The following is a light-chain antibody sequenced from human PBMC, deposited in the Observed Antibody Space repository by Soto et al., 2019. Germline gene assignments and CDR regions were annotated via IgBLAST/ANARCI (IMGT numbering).Light chain of an antibody. J-gene: IGKJ5*01. V-gene: IGKV3-11*01. CDR1: QSISSY. Sequence: EIVMTQSPGTLSLSPVDIATLSFRSSQSISSYLAWYQQTPGQAPRLLIYDASNRATGIPARFSGSGSGTDFTLTISSLEPEDFAVYYCQQRSNWPLITCGQGTRREIK. CDR2: DAS. CDR3: QQRSNWPLIT.